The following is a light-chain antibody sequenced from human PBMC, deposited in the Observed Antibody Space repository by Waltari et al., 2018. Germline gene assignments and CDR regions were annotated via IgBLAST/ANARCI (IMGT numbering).Light chain of an antibody. CDR2: KVS. CDR3: MQGTRWPGT. J-gene: IGKJ2*01. CDR1: QSLLYRAGNTY. V-gene: IGKV2-30*01. Sequence: DVVMTQSPLSLPVILGQPASISCRSSQSLLYRAGNTYLNWIQQRPGQSPRRLIYKVSNRDSGVPDRFSGSGAGSDFTLKISRVEAEDVGGYYCMQGTRWPGTSGQGTRLEIK.